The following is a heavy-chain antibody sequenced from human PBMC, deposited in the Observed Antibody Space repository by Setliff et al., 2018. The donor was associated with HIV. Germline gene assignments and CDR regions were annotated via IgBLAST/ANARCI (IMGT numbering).Heavy chain of an antibody. Sequence: SVKVSCKASGTSFNIYAISWVRQAPGQGLEWMGGSIPLFGTVTYNVDSVKGRFTISRDNSKNTLYLQMNSLRPEDTAVYYCVKQMPLVKMRVPPAPNFDCWGQGTLVTVSS. CDR1: GTSFNIYA. CDR2: SIPLFGTVT. J-gene: IGHJ4*02. CDR3: VKQMPLVKMRVPPAPNFDC. V-gene: IGHV1-69*05. D-gene: IGHD2-2*01.